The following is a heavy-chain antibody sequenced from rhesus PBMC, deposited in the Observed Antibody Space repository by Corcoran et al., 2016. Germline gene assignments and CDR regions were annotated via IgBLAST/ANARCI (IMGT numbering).Heavy chain of an antibody. V-gene: IGHV4-80*01. Sequence: QVQLQESGPGLVKPSETLSLTCAVSGGSFSSYWWTWIRQPPGKGLELIGEINGNSGNTNYNPSLKSRVTISKDASKNQFSLKLTSVTAADTAVYYCARGGGTAAFDYWGQGVLVTVSS. CDR2: INGNSGNT. CDR1: GGSFSSYW. CDR3: ARGGGTAAFDY. D-gene: IGHD1-44*01. J-gene: IGHJ4*01.